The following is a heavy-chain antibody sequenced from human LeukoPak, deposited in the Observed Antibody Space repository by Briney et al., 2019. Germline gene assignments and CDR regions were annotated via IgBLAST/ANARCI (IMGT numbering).Heavy chain of an antibody. D-gene: IGHD3-9*01. CDR1: GGSISSYY. Sequence: SETLSLTCTVSGGSISSYYWSWIRQPAGKGLEWIGRIYYSGSTYYNPSLKSRVTISVDTSKNQFSLKLSSVTAADTAVYYCARLPTGSNKHLLDYWGQGTLVTVSS. V-gene: IGHV4-59*05. CDR3: ARLPTGSNKHLLDY. CDR2: IYYSGST. J-gene: IGHJ4*02.